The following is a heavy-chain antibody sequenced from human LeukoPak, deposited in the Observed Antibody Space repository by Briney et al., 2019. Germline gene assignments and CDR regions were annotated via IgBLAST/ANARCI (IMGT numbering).Heavy chain of an antibody. CDR2: IYYSGST. V-gene: IGHV4-31*03. D-gene: IGHD3-3*01. J-gene: IGHJ5*02. Sequence: SETLSLTCTVSGGSISSGGYYWSWIRQHPGKGLEWIGYIYYSGSTYYNPSLKSRVTISVDTSKNQFSLKLSSVTAADTAVYYCARDVRFLEWFPNPGWFEPWGQGTLVTVSS. CDR3: ARDVRFLEWFPNPGWFEP. CDR1: GGSISSGGYY.